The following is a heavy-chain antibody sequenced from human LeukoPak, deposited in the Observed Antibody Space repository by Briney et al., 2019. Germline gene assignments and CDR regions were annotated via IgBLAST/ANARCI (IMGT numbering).Heavy chain of an antibody. J-gene: IGHJ4*02. CDR3: VRRAGGYSHPYDY. D-gene: IGHD4-23*01. CDR1: GFTVSSNY. V-gene: IGHV3-53*01. CDR2: IYRGGGT. Sequence: QTGGSLRLSCAVSGFTVSSNYMSWVRQAPGKGLGWVSLIYRGGGTYYADSVRGRFTISRDDDKNTLYLQMNSLRADDTAVYYCVRRAGGYSHPYDYWGQGTLVTVSS.